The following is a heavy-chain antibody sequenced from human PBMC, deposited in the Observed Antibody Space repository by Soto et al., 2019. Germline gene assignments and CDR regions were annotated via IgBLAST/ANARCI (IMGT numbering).Heavy chain of an antibody. CDR2: ISAGNGNT. V-gene: IGHV1-3*01. CDR1: GYTFTSYA. Sequence: ASVKVSCKASGYTFTSYAMHWVRQAPGQRLEWMGWISAGNGNTKYSQKFQGRVTITRDTSASTAYMELSSLRSEDTAVYYCARDTATPAVWGQGTTVTVSS. CDR3: ARDTATPAV. D-gene: IGHD4-17*01. J-gene: IGHJ6*02.